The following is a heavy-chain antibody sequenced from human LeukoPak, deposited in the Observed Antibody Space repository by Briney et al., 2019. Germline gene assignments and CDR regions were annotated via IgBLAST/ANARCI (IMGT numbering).Heavy chain of an antibody. V-gene: IGHV3-30*18. Sequence: GGSLRLSCAASGFTSRFSGMCWVRQAPAKGLECVAVISSVESERYYADSVKRGFTISTDNSTSTRYLHMCTLRAQDTPVYYSVKMGTSDFGRNNLFDPWGEGTLVSVSS. D-gene: IGHD4-17*01. J-gene: IGHJ5*02. CDR1: GFTSRFSG. CDR2: ISSVESER. CDR3: VKMGTSDFGRNNLFDP.